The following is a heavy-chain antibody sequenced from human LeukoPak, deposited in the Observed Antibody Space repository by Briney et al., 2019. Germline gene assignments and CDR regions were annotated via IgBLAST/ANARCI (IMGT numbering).Heavy chain of an antibody. D-gene: IGHD3-22*01. CDR3: ARGDMIVFDI. J-gene: IGHJ3*02. CDR2: LYYSGST. V-gene: IGHV4-59*01. CDR1: GGSICNYY. Sequence: PSETLSLPCTVSGGSICNYYWSWIRPPPGKGLEWIGYLYYSGSTNYNPSLKSQVTIRVDTSKNQFSLKLSSVTAADTAVYYCARGDMIVFDIWGQGTMVTVSS.